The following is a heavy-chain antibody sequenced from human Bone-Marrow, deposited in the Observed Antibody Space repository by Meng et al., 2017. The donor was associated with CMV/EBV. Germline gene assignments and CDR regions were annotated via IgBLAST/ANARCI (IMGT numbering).Heavy chain of an antibody. CDR1: GGSFSGYY. V-gene: IGHV4-34*01. CDR3: ARESYSNYDIY. J-gene: IGHJ4*02. D-gene: IGHD4-11*01. Sequence: GSLRLSCAVYGGSFSGYYWSWIRQPPGKGLEWIGEINHSGSTNYNPSLKSRVTIPVDTSKNQFSLKLSSVNAADTAVYYCARESYSNYDIYWGQGTLVTVSS. CDR2: INHSGST.